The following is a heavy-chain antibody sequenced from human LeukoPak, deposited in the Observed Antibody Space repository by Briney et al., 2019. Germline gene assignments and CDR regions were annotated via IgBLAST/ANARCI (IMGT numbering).Heavy chain of an antibody. J-gene: IGHJ5*02. CDR2: ISYSGST. CDR3: ARTGCTNGVCYTGTNWFDP. V-gene: IGHV4-59*12. CDR1: GGSISSYY. Sequence: SETLSLTCTVSGGSISSYYWSWIRQPPGKGLEWIACISYSGSTKYNPSLKSRVTMSVDTSKNQFSLKLSSVTAADTAVYYCARTGCTNGVCYTGTNWFDPWGQGTLVTVSS. D-gene: IGHD2-8*01.